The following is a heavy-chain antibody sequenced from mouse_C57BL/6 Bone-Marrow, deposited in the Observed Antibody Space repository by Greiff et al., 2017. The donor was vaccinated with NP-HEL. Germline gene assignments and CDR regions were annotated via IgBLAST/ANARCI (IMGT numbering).Heavy chain of an antibody. CDR3: ARYITTVYAMDY. V-gene: IGHV1-54*01. J-gene: IGHJ4*01. CDR1: GYAFTNYL. Sequence: QVQLQQSGAELVRPGTSVKVSCKASGYAFTNYLIEWVKQRPGQGLEWIGVINPGSGGTNYNEKFKGKATLTADKSSSTAYMQLSSLTSEDSAVYFCARYITTVYAMDYWGQGTSVTVSS. D-gene: IGHD1-1*01. CDR2: INPGSGGT.